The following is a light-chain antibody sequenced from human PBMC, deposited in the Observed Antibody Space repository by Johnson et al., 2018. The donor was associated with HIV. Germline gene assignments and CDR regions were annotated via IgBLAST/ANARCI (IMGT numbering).Light chain of an antibody. V-gene: IGLV1-51*02. CDR1: SSNIGNNY. Sequence: QSVLTQPPSVSAAPGQKVTISCSGSSSNIGNNYVSWYQQIPGTAPKLLICENNKRPSGIPDRFSGSKSGTSATLGITGLQTGDEADYYCGTWDSSLTAVFGTGTKVTVL. J-gene: IGLJ1*01. CDR2: ENN. CDR3: GTWDSSLTAV.